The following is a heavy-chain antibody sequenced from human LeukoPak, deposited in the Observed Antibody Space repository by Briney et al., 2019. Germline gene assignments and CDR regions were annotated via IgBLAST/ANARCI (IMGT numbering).Heavy chain of an antibody. CDR1: GFTFNSYS. CDR3: AKVQSDIVGAMFFAFDV. Sequence: PGGSLRLSCGVSGFTFNSYSMNWVRQAPGKGLEWVASIIGSGSEMFYADPLKGRFTISRDNSENSLYLQMNSLRVEDTAVYYCAKVQSDIVGAMFFAFDVWGQGTMVSVSS. V-gene: IGHV3-21*06. J-gene: IGHJ3*01. D-gene: IGHD1-26*01. CDR2: IIGSGSEM.